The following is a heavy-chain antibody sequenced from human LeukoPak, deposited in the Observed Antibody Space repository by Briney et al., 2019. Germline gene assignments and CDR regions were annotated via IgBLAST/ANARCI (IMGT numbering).Heavy chain of an antibody. D-gene: IGHD6-6*01. CDR3: ARDEYSSLSAYYYGMDV. V-gene: IGHV1-69*13. CDR1: GGTFSSYA. CDR2: IIPIFGTA. J-gene: IGHJ6*02. Sequence: ASVKVSCKASGGTFSSYAISWVRQAPGQGLEWMGGIIPIFGTANYAQKFQGRVTITADESTSTAYMELSSLRSEDTAVYYCARDEYSSLSAYYYGMDVWGQGTTVTVSS.